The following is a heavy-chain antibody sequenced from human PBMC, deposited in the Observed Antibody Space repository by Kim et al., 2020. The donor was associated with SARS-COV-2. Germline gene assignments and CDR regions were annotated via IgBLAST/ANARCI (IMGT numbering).Heavy chain of an antibody. D-gene: IGHD6-19*01. Sequence: GGSLRLSCAASGFTFSSYSMNWVRQAPGKGLEWVSSISSSSSYIYYADSVKGRFTISRDNAKNSLYLQMNSLRAEDTAVYYCAGGIAVAGIFGYWGQGTLVTVSS. CDR3: AGGIAVAGIFGY. V-gene: IGHV3-21*01. J-gene: IGHJ4*02. CDR1: GFTFSSYS. CDR2: ISSSSSYI.